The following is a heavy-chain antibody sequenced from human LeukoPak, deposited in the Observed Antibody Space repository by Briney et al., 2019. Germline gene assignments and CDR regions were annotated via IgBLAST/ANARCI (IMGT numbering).Heavy chain of an antibody. V-gene: IGHV4-30-4*01. CDR3: ASRRVAAAGTADHWYFDL. CDR2: IYYSGTT. CDR1: GGSISSGDYY. J-gene: IGHJ2*01. D-gene: IGHD6-13*01. Sequence: PSQTLSLTCTVSGGSISSGDYYWSWIRQPPGKGLEWIGYIYYSGTTYYNPSLKSRVTISIDTSKNQFSLKLSSVTAADTAVYYCASRRVAAAGTADHWYFDLWGRGTLVTVSS.